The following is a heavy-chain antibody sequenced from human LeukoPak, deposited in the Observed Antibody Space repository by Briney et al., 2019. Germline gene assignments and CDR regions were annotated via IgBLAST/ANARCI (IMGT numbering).Heavy chain of an antibody. J-gene: IGHJ4*02. V-gene: IGHV4-59*01. Sequence: PSETLSLTCTVSGGSISSYYGSWIRQPPGKGLEWIGYIYYSGSTNYNPSLKSRVTISVDTSKNQFSLKLSSVTAADTAVYYCARVGDSSSWYDGAYFDYWGQGTLVTVSS. CDR2: IYYSGST. D-gene: IGHD6-13*01. CDR3: ARVGDSSSWYDGAYFDY. CDR1: GGSISSYY.